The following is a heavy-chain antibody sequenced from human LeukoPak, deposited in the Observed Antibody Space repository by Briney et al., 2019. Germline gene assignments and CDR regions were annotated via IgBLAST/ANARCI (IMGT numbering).Heavy chain of an antibody. Sequence: SATLSLTCTVSGGSISTYYWSWIRQPPGKGMEWIGFIYYTGSTNYNPSLKSRVTISLDTSKNQFSLRLTSVTAADTAVYYCARAIASSGSRLFDYWGQGTLVTVSS. V-gene: IGHV4-59*01. CDR1: GGSISTYY. J-gene: IGHJ4*02. D-gene: IGHD3-10*01. CDR3: ARAIASSGSRLFDY. CDR2: IYYTGST.